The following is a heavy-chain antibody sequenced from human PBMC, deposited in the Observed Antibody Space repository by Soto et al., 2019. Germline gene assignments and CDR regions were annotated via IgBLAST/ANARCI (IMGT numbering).Heavy chain of an antibody. CDR2: INHSGST. D-gene: IGHD1-7*01. V-gene: IGHV4-34*01. CDR1: GGSFSGYY. CDR3: ARRMINGTTDAFDI. Sequence: SETLSLTCAVYGGSFSGYYWSWIRQPPGKGLEWIGEINHSGSTNYNPSLKSRVTISVDTSKNQFSLKLSSVTAADTAVYYCARRMINGTTDAFDIWGQGTMVNVSS. J-gene: IGHJ3*02.